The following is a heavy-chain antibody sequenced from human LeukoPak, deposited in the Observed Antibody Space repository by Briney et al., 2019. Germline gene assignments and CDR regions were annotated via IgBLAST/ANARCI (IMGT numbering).Heavy chain of an antibody. Sequence: LEASVKVSCKASGGTFSSYAISWVRQAPGQGLEWMGRIIPILGIANYAQKFQGRVTITADKSTSTAYMELSSLRSEDTAVYYCAREPTRYSGYGAPGGWGQGTLVTVSS. CDR1: GGTFSSYA. D-gene: IGHD5-12*01. J-gene: IGHJ4*02. V-gene: IGHV1-69*04. CDR2: IIPILGIA. CDR3: AREPTRYSGYGAPGG.